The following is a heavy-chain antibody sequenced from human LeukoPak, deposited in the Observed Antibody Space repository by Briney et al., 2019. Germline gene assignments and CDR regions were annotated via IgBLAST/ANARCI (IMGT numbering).Heavy chain of an antibody. CDR1: GFTFSSYG. Sequence: PGRSLRLPCAASGFTFSSYGMHWVRQAPGKGLEWVAVISYDGSNKYYADSVKGRFTISRDNSKNTLYLQMNSLRAEDTAVYYCAKVVYSSSWGAFVIWGQGTMVTVSS. D-gene: IGHD6-13*01. CDR2: ISYDGSNK. V-gene: IGHV3-30*18. CDR3: AKVVYSSSWGAFVI. J-gene: IGHJ3*02.